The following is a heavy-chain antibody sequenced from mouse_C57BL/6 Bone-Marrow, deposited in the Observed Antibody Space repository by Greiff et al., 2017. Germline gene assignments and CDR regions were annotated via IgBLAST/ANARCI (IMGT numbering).Heavy chain of an antibody. Sequence: VQLQQSGAELVRPGTSVKMSCKASGYTFTNYWIGWAKQRPGHGFEWIGDIYPGGGYPTSNEKFKGKATLTADKSASTAYMQFSSLTSEDSAIDYYARRLRRGSCGYWGQGTTLTVSS. V-gene: IGHV1-63*01. J-gene: IGHJ2*01. CDR3: ARRLRRGSCGY. CDR1: GYTFTNYW. D-gene: IGHD2-4*01. CDR2: IYPGGGYP.